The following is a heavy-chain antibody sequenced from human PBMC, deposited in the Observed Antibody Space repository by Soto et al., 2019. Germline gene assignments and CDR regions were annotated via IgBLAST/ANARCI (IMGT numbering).Heavy chain of an antibody. CDR2: IYYSGST. CDR3: ARDKSSWFNYYYGMDV. D-gene: IGHD6-13*01. V-gene: IGHV4-59*01. Sequence: ASETLSLTCTVSGGSISSYYWSWIRQPPGKGLEWIGYIYYSGSTNYNPSLKSRVTISVDTSKNQFSLKLSSVTAADTAVYYCARDKSSWFNYYYGMDVWGQGTTVTVSS. CDR1: GGSISSYY. J-gene: IGHJ6*02.